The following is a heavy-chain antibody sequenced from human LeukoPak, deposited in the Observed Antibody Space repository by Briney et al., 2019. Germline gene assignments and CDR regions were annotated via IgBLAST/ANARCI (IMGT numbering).Heavy chain of an antibody. V-gene: IGHV3-21*01. CDR3: AREAVWYCSSTSCDDY. CDR1: GFTFSSYS. J-gene: IGHJ4*02. Sequence: KPGGSLRLSCAASGFTFSSYSMNWVRQAPGKGLEWVSSISSGSSYIYYADSVKGRFTISRDNAKNSLYLQMNSLRAEDTAVYYCAREAVWYCSSTSCDDYWGQGTLVTVSS. CDR2: ISSGSSYI. D-gene: IGHD2-2*01.